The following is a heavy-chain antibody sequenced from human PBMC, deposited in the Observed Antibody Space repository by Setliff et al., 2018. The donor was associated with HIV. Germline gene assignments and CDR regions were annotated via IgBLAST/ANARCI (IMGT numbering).Heavy chain of an antibody. CDR3: ARLVTVVTLNYMDV. CDR2: INHSGNT. CDR1: GGSFSGYY. D-gene: IGHD2-21*02. J-gene: IGHJ6*03. Sequence: SETLSLTCAVYGGSFSGYYWSWIRQAPGKGLEWIGEINHSGNTNYNPSLKSRLTISIDTSKNHFSLNLRSVTAADAAVYYCARLVTVVTLNYMDVWGKGTTVTVSS. V-gene: IGHV4-34*01.